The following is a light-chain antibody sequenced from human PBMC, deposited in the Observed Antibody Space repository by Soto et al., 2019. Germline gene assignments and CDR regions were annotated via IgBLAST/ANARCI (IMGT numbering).Light chain of an antibody. CDR2: DAP. V-gene: IGKV3-15*01. CDR3: QQYHNWPIT. Sequence: DIVLTQTPLSLPVTPLEPATLSCRASQSVSSNLAWHQQKPGQAPRILMYDAPTRATGISARFSGSGSGTEFTLTISSLQSEDFAVYYCQQYHNWPITFGQGTRLEIK. CDR1: QSVSSN. J-gene: IGKJ5*01.